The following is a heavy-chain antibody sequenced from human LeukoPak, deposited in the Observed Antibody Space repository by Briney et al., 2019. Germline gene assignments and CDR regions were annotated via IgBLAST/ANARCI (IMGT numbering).Heavy chain of an antibody. Sequence: ASETLSLTCTVSGGSIRSYYWSWIRQPPGKGLEWIGCIYTGGSTKYNPSLKSRVTISVDTSKNQFSLKLSSVTAADTAVYYCARELYSSSSPFDYWGQGTLVTVSS. J-gene: IGHJ4*02. CDR1: GGSIRSYY. V-gene: IGHV4-4*09. D-gene: IGHD6-6*01. CDR3: ARELYSSSSPFDY. CDR2: IYTGGST.